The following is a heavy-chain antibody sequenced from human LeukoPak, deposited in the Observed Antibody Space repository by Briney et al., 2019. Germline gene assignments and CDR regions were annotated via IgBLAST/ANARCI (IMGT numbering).Heavy chain of an antibody. J-gene: IGHJ5*02. CDR1: GGSISSSP. CDR3: VRGPHRTSSSNWFDP. D-gene: IGHD6-6*01. CDR2: ITSSGTA. Sequence: SETLSLTCTVSGGSISSSPWSWIRQPAGKGLEWIGRITSSGTANYNPSLKGRVTMSRDTSKNLFSLRLTSVTAADTAVYYCVRGPHRTSSSNWFDPWGQGTLVTVSS. V-gene: IGHV4-4*07.